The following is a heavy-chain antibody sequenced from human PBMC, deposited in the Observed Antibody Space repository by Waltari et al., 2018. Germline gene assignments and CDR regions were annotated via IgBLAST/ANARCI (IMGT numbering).Heavy chain of an antibody. CDR2: ISGSGGNT. D-gene: IGHD6-19*01. CDR3: AKDPAGTYYFEY. CDR1: EFTFRRYA. J-gene: IGHJ4*02. Sequence: EVQLLESGGGLVPPGGSLRLYCAAAEFTFRRYAMNWVRQAPGKGREWVSTISGSGGNTYYADSVKGRFTISRDNSKNTLYLQMNSLRAEDTAVYYCAKDPAGTYYFEYWGQGTLVTVSS. V-gene: IGHV3-23*01.